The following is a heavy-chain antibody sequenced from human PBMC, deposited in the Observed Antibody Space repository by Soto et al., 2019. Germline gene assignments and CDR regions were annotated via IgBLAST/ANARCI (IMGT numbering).Heavy chain of an antibody. V-gene: IGHV4-59*01. Sequence: QVQLQESGPGLVKPSETLSLTCTVSGGSISSYYWSWIRQPPGKGLEWIGYIYYSGSTNYNPSLKSRVTITVDTSKNQFSPKLSSVTAADTAVYYCARDQPDIAVAGSDAFDIWGQGTMVTVSS. CDR3: ARDQPDIAVAGSDAFDI. CDR2: IYYSGST. J-gene: IGHJ3*02. CDR1: GGSISSYY. D-gene: IGHD6-19*01.